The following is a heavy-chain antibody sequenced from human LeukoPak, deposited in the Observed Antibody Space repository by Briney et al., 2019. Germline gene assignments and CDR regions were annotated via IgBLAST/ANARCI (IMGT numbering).Heavy chain of an antibody. CDR1: GGSISSSSYY. CDR2: IYYSGST. V-gene: IGHV4-39*01. CDR3: ARGPTLRPFDY. D-gene: IGHD5-12*01. J-gene: IGHJ4*02. Sequence: KASETLSLTCTVSGGSISSSSYYRGWIRQPPGKGLEWIGSIYYSGSTYYNPSLKSRVTISVDTSKNQFSLKLSSVTAADTAVYYCARGPTLRPFDYWGQGTLVTVSS.